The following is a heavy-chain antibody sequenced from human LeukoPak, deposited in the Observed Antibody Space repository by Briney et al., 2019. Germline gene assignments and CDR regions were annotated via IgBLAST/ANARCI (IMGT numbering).Heavy chain of an antibody. CDR2: LSGDGNSS. D-gene: IGHD4-17*01. Sequence: PGGSLRLSCVASGFSFSNCWMHWVRQTPGKGLLWVSRLSGDGNSSKYADSLKGRFTISRDNAKNTLYLQMNSLRVDDTAVYFCVRASTTVPNLLDNWGQGTLVTVSS. J-gene: IGHJ4*02. CDR1: GFSFSNCW. CDR3: VRASTTVPNLLDN. V-gene: IGHV3-74*03.